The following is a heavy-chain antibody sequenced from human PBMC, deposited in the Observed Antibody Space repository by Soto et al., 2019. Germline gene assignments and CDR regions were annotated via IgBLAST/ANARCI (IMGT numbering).Heavy chain of an antibody. CDR3: WGWEEHFY. D-gene: IGHD1-26*01. V-gene: IGHV3-48*03. CDR1: GFTFSNYD. J-gene: IGHJ4*02. Sequence: LXLSCTTSGFTFSNYDMNWVRQAPGKGLEWVSYISSSGSTIYNADSVKGRFTISRDNAKNSLYLQMNSLRAEDTAVYYCWGWEEHFYWGQGTLVTVSS. CDR2: ISSSGSTI.